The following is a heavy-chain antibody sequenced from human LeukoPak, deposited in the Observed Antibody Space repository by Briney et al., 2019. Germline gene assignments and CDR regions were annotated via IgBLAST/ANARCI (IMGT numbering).Heavy chain of an antibody. D-gene: IGHD2-15*01. CDR1: GGTFSSYA. Sequence: SVKVSCKASGGTFSSYAISWVRQAPGQGLEWMGGIIPIFGTANYAQKFQSRVTITTDESTSTAYMELSSLRSEDTAVYYCASEVRYCSGGSCLFDPWGQGTLVTVSS. V-gene: IGHV1-69*05. CDR2: IIPIFGTA. J-gene: IGHJ5*02. CDR3: ASEVRYCSGGSCLFDP.